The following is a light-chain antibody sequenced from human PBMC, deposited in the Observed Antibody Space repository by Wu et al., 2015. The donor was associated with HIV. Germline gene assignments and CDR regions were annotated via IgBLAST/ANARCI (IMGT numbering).Light chain of an antibody. CDR3: QKYDSVPWT. CDR1: RGIYNY. J-gene: IGKJ1*01. CDR2: GAS. V-gene: IGKV1-27*01. Sequence: DIQMTQSPSSLSASVGDRVTITCRASRGIYNYLAWFQQKPGKAPKLLISGASTLESGVPSRFSGSGSGTDFTLIISSLQPEDVATYYCQKYDSVPWTFGQGTKVDI.